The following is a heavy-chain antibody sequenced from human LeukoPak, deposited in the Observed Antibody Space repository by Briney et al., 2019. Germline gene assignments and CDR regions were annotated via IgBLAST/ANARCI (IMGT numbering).Heavy chain of an antibody. Sequence: SETLSLTCAVYGGSFSGYYWSWIRQPPGKGLEWIGEINHSGSTNYNPSLKSRVTISVDTSKNQFSLKLSSVTAADTAVHYCARGEYSSSSVWFDPWGQGTLVTVSS. CDR3: ARGEYSSSSVWFDP. CDR2: INHSGST. CDR1: GGSFSGYY. D-gene: IGHD6-6*01. V-gene: IGHV4-34*01. J-gene: IGHJ5*02.